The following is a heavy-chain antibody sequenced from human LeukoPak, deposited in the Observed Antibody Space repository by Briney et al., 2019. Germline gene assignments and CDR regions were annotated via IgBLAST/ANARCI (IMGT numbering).Heavy chain of an antibody. CDR3: ARSLYYDFWSGYYTGTSYHYYYMDV. Sequence: ASVKVSCKASGYRFTSYGISWVRQAPGQGLEWMGWISADNGNTNYAQKLQGRVTMTTDTSTSTAYMELRSLRSDDTAVYYCARSLYYDFWSGYYTGTSYHYYYMDVWGKGTTVTVSS. J-gene: IGHJ6*03. D-gene: IGHD3-3*01. CDR2: ISADNGNT. CDR1: GYRFTSYG. V-gene: IGHV1-18*01.